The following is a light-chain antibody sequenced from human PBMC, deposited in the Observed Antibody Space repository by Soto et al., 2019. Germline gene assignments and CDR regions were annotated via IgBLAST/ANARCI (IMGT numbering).Light chain of an antibody. CDR2: WTS. V-gene: IGKV4-1*01. CDR1: HSGVSTSVHKNY. J-gene: IGKJ2*02. CDR3: QQYISGLRT. Sequence: DIVMAQSPDSLAVSLGERATVNCKSSHSGVSTSVHKNYLAWYQQKPGQPPKALIYWTSTRESGVPDRFSGSGTGTDFTLTINRLQSEDVAVYYCQQYISGLRTFGPGTKLEIK.